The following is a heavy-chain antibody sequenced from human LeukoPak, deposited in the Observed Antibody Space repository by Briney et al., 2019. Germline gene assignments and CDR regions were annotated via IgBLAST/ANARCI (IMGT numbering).Heavy chain of an antibody. Sequence: SQTLSLTCTVSGRSISSSSYYWGWIRQPPGKGLEWFGSIYYSENTYYNPALKSRVTISVDTSKNQFSLKLSSVTAADTAVYYCASGYSYGFFRYYYMDVWGKGTTVTVSS. CDR3: ASGYSYGFFRYYYMDV. D-gene: IGHD5-18*01. CDR1: GRSISSSSYY. J-gene: IGHJ6*03. V-gene: IGHV4-39*07. CDR2: IYYSENT.